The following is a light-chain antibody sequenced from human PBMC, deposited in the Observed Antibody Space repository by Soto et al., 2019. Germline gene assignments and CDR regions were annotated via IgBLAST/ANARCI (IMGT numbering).Light chain of an antibody. V-gene: IGLV2-23*02. CDR2: EVS. J-gene: IGLJ2*01. CDR3: CSYVGSSTHVV. Sequence: QSVLTQPASVSGSPGQSITISCTGTSSDVGSYNLVSWYQQHPGKAPKLMIYEVSKRPSGVSNRFSGSKSGNTASLTISGLQAEDEADYYCCSYVGSSTHVVFGGGTKVTVL. CDR1: SSDVGSYNL.